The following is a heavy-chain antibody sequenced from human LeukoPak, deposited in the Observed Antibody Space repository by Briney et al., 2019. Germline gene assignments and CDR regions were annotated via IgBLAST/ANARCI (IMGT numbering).Heavy chain of an antibody. CDR1: GGSISSYY. CDR2: IFYSGGS. J-gene: IGHJ3*02. Sequence: KSSETLSLTCTVSGGSISSYYWTWIRQPPGKGLEWTGYIFYSGGSNYNPSLKSRVTISVDTSKNHFSLKLSSVTAADTAVYYCARLGSTFDIWGQGTVVTVSS. D-gene: IGHD2-2*01. V-gene: IGHV4-59*08. CDR3: ARLGSTFDI.